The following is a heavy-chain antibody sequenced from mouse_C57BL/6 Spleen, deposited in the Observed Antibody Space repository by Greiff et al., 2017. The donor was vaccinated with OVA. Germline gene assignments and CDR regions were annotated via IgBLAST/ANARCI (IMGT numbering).Heavy chain of an antibody. Sequence: DVMLVESGGDLVKPGGSLKLSCAASGFTFSSYGMSWVRQTPDKRLEWVATISSGGSYPYYPESVKGRFTISRDNAKNTLYLQMSSLKSEDTAMYYCARHRDYGSSSWYFDVWGTGTTVTVSS. CDR3: ARHRDYGSSSWYFDV. D-gene: IGHD1-1*01. J-gene: IGHJ1*03. V-gene: IGHV5-6*02. CDR1: GFTFSSYG. CDR2: ISSGGSYP.